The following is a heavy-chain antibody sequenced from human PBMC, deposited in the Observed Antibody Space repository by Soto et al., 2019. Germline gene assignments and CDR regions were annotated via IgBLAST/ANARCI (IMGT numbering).Heavy chain of an antibody. J-gene: IGHJ4*02. D-gene: IGHD3-10*01. CDR1: GFTFSDSY. CDR3: TVWGSGSDLGAA. V-gene: IGHV3-72*01. Sequence: EVQLVESGGGLIQPGESLRLSCSTSGFTFSDSYMDWGRQAPGKGLGWVGRTKNKAASYATEYAASVKGRFSITRDHSQNSLYLQMNSLKIEDTAVYYCTVWGSGSDLGAAWGQGTQVIVSS. CDR2: TKNKAASYAT.